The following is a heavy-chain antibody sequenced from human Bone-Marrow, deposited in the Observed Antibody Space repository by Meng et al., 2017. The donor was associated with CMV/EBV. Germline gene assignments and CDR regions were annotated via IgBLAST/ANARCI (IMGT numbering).Heavy chain of an antibody. D-gene: IGHD1-26*01. V-gene: IGHV3-21*01. CDR3: HSGSYYGFDY. J-gene: IGHJ4*02. CDR2: ISSSSSYI. Sequence: GESLKISCAASGFTFSSYSMNWVRQAPGKGLERVSSISSSSSYIYYADSVKGRFTISRDNAKNSLYLQMNSLRAEDTAVYYCHSGSYYGFDYWGQGTLVTVSS. CDR1: GFTFSSYS.